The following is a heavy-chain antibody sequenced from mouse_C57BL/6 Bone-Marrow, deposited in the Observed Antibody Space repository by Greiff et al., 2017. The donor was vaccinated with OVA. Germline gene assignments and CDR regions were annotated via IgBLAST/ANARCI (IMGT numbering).Heavy chain of an antibody. V-gene: IGHV5-4*03. Sequence: DVKLVESGGGLVKPGGSLKLSCAASGFTFSSYAMSWVRQTPEKRLEWVATISDGGSYTYYPDNVKGRFTISRDNAKNNLYLQMSHLKSEDTAMYYCARGSYYDYAWFAYWGQGTLVTVSA. CDR2: ISDGGSYT. CDR3: ARGSYYDYAWFAY. J-gene: IGHJ3*01. D-gene: IGHD2-4*01. CDR1: GFTFSSYA.